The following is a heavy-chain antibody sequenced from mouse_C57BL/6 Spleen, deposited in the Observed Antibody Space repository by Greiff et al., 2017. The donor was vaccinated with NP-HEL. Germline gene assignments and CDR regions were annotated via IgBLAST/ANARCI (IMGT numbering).Heavy chain of an antibody. CDR2: IDPENGDT. CDR1: GFNFKDDY. Sequence: VQLQQSGAELVRPGASVKLSCTASGFNFKDDYMPWVKQRPEQGLEWIGWIDPENGDTEYASKFQGTATITTDTSYHTVYLQLISLTSEDSAVYYCTPGTDHAWFAYWGQGTLVTVSA. CDR3: TPGTDHAWFAY. V-gene: IGHV14-4*01. D-gene: IGHD3-3*01. J-gene: IGHJ3*01.